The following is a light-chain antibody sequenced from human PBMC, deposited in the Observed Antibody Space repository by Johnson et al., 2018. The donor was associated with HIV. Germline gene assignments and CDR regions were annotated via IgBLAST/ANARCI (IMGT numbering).Light chain of an antibody. CDR1: SSNIESNS. CDR3: GTWDSSLSVYV. V-gene: IGLV1-51*02. Sequence: QSVLTQPPSVSAAPGQKVTISCSGSSSNIESNSVSWYQHFPGTAPKVLIYENNKRPSGIPDRFSGSKSGTSVTLDITGLQTGDEADYYCGTWDSSLSVYVFGTGTKVTVL. J-gene: IGLJ1*01. CDR2: ENN.